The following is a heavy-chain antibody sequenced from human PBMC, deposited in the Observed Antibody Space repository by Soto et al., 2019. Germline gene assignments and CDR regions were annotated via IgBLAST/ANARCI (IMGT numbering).Heavy chain of an antibody. Sequence: GGSLRLSCSASGFTFSRFAMHWLRQAPGKGPEYIASIDDTGNYTPYADSVKGRFTISRDNSKNTLYLQMNSLRAEDTAVYYCASVGSGGSGSYYSPYYYYGMDVWGQGTTVTVSS. D-gene: IGHD3-10*01. V-gene: IGHV3-64*04. J-gene: IGHJ6*02. CDR1: GFTFSRFA. CDR3: ASVGSGGSGSYYSPYYYYGMDV. CDR2: IDDTGNYT.